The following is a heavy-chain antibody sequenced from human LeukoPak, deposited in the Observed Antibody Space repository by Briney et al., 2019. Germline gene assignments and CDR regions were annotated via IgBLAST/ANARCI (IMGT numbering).Heavy chain of an antibody. J-gene: IGHJ4*02. CDR3: ARPLYPGIAAAAFDY. V-gene: IGHV1-18*01. CDR1: GYTFTSYG. Sequence: GESLKVSCKASGYTFTSYGISWVRQAPGQGLEWMGWISAYNGNTNYAQKLQGRVTMTTDTSTSTAYMKLRSLRSDDTAVYYCARPLYPGIAAAAFDYWGQGTLVTVSS. D-gene: IGHD6-13*01. CDR2: ISAYNGNT.